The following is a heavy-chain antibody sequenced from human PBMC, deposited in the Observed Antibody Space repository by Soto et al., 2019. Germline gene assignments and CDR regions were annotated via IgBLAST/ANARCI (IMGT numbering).Heavy chain of an antibody. CDR3: ATAISSPFSNFDY. Sequence: EVQLVQSGGDLVQPGGSLRLSCVASGFTFSTYWMTWVRLAPGMGLEWVAGIKEDGSEEVYVDSVKGRFSISRDNAKTSLYLRLNSLSAEDTAVYYCATAISSPFSNFDYWGQGSLVTVSS. D-gene: IGHD2-2*01. CDR2: IKEDGSEE. V-gene: IGHV3-7*01. J-gene: IGHJ4*02. CDR1: GFTFSTYW.